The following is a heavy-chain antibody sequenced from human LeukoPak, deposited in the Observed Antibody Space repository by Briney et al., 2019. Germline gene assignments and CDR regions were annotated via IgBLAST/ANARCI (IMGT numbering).Heavy chain of an antibody. CDR2: IIPIFGIA. D-gene: IGHD3-22*01. J-gene: IGHJ6*02. V-gene: IGHV1-69*04. Sequence: ASVKVSCKASGGTFSSYAISWVRQAPGQGLEWMGRIIPIFGIANYAQKFQGRVTITADKSTSTAYMELSSLRSEDTAVYYCARVSSGYYGMDVWGQGTTVTVSS. CDR3: ARVSSGYYGMDV. CDR1: GGTFSSYA.